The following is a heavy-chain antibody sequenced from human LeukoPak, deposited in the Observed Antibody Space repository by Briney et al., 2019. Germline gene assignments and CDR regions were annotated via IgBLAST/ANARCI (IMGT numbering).Heavy chain of an antibody. Sequence: SETLSLTCAVYGGSFSGYYWSWIRQPPGKGLEWIGEINHSGSTNYNPSLKSRVTISLDTSRNQFSLKLNSVTAADTAVYYCAKSNGYGLVDVWGQGTMVTVSS. CDR2: INHSGST. V-gene: IGHV4-34*01. CDR1: GGSFSGYY. CDR3: AKSNGYGLVDV. D-gene: IGHD3-10*01. J-gene: IGHJ3*01.